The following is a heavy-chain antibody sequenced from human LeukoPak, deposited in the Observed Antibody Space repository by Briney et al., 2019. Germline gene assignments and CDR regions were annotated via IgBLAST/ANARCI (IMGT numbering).Heavy chain of an antibody. Sequence: ASVKVSCMASGYTFTGYYMHWVRQAPGQGLEWMGWINPNSGGTSYAQKFQGWVTMTRDTSISTAYMELRSLRSDDTAVYYCARDSPPGIYDILTGLYYYGMDVWGQGTTVTVSS. CDR2: INPNSGGT. CDR1: GYTFTGYY. V-gene: IGHV1-2*04. D-gene: IGHD3-9*01. CDR3: ARDSPPGIYDILTGLYYYGMDV. J-gene: IGHJ6*02.